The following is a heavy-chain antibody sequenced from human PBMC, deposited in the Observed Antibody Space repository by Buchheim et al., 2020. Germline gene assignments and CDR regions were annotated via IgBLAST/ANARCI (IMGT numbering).Heavy chain of an antibody. V-gene: IGHV3-7*01. D-gene: IGHD6-19*01. Sequence: EVQLVESGGGLVQPGGSLRLSCAASGFTFSSYWMSWVRQAPGKGLEWVANIKQDGSEKYYVDSVKGRFTISRDNAKNSLYLQMNGLRAEDTAVYYCARDTRSSGWYIVGSFRYYFDYWGQGTL. CDR2: IKQDGSEK. CDR1: GFTFSSYW. CDR3: ARDTRSSGWYIVGSFRYYFDY. J-gene: IGHJ4*02.